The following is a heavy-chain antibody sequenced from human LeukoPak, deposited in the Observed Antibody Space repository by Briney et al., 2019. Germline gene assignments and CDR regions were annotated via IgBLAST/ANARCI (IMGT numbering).Heavy chain of an antibody. CDR3: ARLSRLTLIRGVTGYHSLDV. CDR1: GGSITNFY. V-gene: IGHV4-59*01. CDR2: IYYSGST. J-gene: IGHJ6*04. Sequence: PSETLSLTCTVSGGSITNFYWSWIRQPPGGGLEYIGYIYYSGSTNYNPSLKSRVTISVDTSKNQFSLKLNSVSAADTAVYFCARLSRLTLIRGVTGYHSLDVWGKGTKVTVSS. D-gene: IGHD3-10*01.